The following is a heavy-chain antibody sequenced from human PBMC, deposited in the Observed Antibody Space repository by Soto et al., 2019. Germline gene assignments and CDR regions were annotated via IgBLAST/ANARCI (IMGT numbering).Heavy chain of an antibody. D-gene: IGHD1-26*01. CDR1: GFTLRSHS. J-gene: IGHJ3*02. CDR2: ISISSGPI. Sequence: GGSLRLSCAASGFTLRSHSMNWVRQAPGKGLEWVSYISISSGPIYYADSVKGRFTISRDNAKNSLYLQMNSLRDEDTAVYYCARDPEAFSGRYPNAFDIWGQGTMVTVSS. V-gene: IGHV3-48*02. CDR3: ARDPEAFSGRYPNAFDI.